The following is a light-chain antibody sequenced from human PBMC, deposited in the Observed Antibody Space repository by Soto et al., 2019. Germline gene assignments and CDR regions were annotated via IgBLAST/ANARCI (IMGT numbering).Light chain of an antibody. V-gene: IGLV2-14*02. Sequence: QSVLPQPASVSGSPGQSITVSCTGTSTAVGGYSLVSWYHQNPGKAPKLVIYEGSKRPSGVSNRLSGSKSGNTASLTISGLQAEDEADYYCTSYTSSSTLYVFGTGTKVTVL. CDR3: TSYTSSSTLYV. J-gene: IGLJ1*01. CDR1: STAVGGYSL. CDR2: EGS.